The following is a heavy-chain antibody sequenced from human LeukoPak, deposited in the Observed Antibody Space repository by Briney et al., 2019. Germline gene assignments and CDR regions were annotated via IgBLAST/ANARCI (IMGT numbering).Heavy chain of an antibody. J-gene: IGHJ3*02. Sequence: SETLSLTCTVSGGSISSYYWSWIRQPAGKGLEWIERIYTSGSTNYNPSLKSRVTMSVDTSKNQFSLKLSSVTAADTAVYYCARLLKYYDILTGYSDLPAFDIWGQGTMVTVSS. CDR2: IYTSGST. D-gene: IGHD3-9*01. V-gene: IGHV4-4*07. CDR3: ARLLKYYDILTGYSDLPAFDI. CDR1: GGSISSYY.